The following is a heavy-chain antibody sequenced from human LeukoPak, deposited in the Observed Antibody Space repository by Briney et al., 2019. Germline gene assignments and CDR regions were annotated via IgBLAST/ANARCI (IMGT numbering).Heavy chain of an antibody. D-gene: IGHD4-17*01. V-gene: IGHV1-2*02. CDR1: GYTFTGYY. CDR3: ARGGTVTTKVYYFDY. J-gene: IGHJ4*02. Sequence: GSSVKVSCKASGYTFTGYYMHWVRQAPGQGLEWMGWINPNSGGTNYAQKFQGRVTMTRDTSISTAYMELSRLRSDDTAVYYCARGGTVTTKVYYFDYSGQGTLVTVSS. CDR2: INPNSGGT.